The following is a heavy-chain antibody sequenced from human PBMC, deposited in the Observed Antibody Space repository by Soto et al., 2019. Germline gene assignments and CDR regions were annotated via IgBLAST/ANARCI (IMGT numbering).Heavy chain of an antibody. Sequence: AGGSLRLSCAASGFTFSSYGMHWVRQAPGKGLEWVAVIWYDGSNKYYADSVKGRFTISRDNSKNTLYLQMNSLRAEDTAVYYCARAYYDSSGYYYDLCDYWGQGTLVTVSS. CDR1: GFTFSSYG. CDR3: ARAYYDSSGYYYDLCDY. CDR2: IWYDGSNK. J-gene: IGHJ4*02. V-gene: IGHV3-33*01. D-gene: IGHD3-22*01.